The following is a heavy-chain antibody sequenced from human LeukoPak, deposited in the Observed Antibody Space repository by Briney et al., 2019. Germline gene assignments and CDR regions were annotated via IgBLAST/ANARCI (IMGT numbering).Heavy chain of an antibody. CDR2: INHSGST. CDR3: ARAGVVVVTVKWYFDL. J-gene: IGHJ2*01. Sequence: SETLSLTCAVYGGSFSGYYWSWIRQPPGKGLEWIGEINHSGSTNYNPSPKSRVTISVDTSKNQFSLKLSSVTAADTAVYYCARAGVVVVTVKWYFDLWGRGTLVTVSS. D-gene: IGHD2-21*02. V-gene: IGHV4-34*01. CDR1: GGSFSGYY.